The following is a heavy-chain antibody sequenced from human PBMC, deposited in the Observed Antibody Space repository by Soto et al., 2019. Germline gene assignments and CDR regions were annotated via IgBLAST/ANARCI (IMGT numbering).Heavy chain of an antibody. CDR1: GFTVSSNY. Sequence: EVQLVESGGGLIQPGGSLRLSCAASGFTVSSNYMSWVRQAPGQGLEWGSVIYSGGSTYDADSVKGRFTISRDNSKNTLYLQMNSLRAEDTAVYYCARGGYSYAPYYFDYWGQGTLVTVSS. D-gene: IGHD5-18*01. V-gene: IGHV3-53*01. CDR2: IYSGGST. J-gene: IGHJ4*02. CDR3: ARGGYSYAPYYFDY.